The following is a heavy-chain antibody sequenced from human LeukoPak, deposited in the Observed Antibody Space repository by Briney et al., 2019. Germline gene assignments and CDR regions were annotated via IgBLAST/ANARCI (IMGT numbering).Heavy chain of an antibody. Sequence: SETLSLTCTVSGGSISSYYWSWIRQPPGKGLEWIGYIYYSGSTNYNPSLKSRVTISVDTSKNQFSLKLSSVTAADTAVYSCAREGSGRAVAGTFDYWSQGTLVTVSS. CDR3: AREGSGRAVAGTFDY. J-gene: IGHJ4*02. D-gene: IGHD6-13*01. V-gene: IGHV4-59*12. CDR1: GGSISSYY. CDR2: IYYSGST.